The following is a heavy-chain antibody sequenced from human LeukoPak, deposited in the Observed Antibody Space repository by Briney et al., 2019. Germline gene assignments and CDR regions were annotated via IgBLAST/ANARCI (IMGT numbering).Heavy chain of an antibody. CDR1: GFTFSDYY. Sequence: PGGSLRLSCAASGFTFSDYYMSWIRQAPGKGLEWVSYISSSGSTIYYADSVKGRFTISRDNAKNSLYLQMNSLRAEDTAVYYCARHCSSTSCYTADAFDIWGQGTMVTVPS. V-gene: IGHV3-11*01. D-gene: IGHD2-2*02. CDR2: ISSSGSTI. CDR3: ARHCSSTSCYTADAFDI. J-gene: IGHJ3*02.